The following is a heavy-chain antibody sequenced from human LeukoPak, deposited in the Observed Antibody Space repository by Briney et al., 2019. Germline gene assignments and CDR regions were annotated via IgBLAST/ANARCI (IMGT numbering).Heavy chain of an antibody. Sequence: PGGSLRLSCAASGFTFSSYEMNWVRQAPGKGLEWVSYISSSGSTIYYADSVKGRFTISRDNAKNSLYLQMNSLRAEDTAVYYCARALREHIDDWGQGTLVTVSS. V-gene: IGHV3-48*03. CDR3: ARALREHIDD. CDR1: GFTFSSYE. J-gene: IGHJ4*02. CDR2: ISSSGSTI. D-gene: IGHD1-26*01.